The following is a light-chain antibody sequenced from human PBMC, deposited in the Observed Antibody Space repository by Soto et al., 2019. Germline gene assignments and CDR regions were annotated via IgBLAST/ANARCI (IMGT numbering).Light chain of an antibody. CDR3: QHSYNNPRT. CDR2: AAS. V-gene: IGKV1-39*01. J-gene: IGKJ1*01. CDR1: HDISTF. Sequence: DIEMTKYPPSLSYSVGDIVTITFRASHDISTFLNWYQQKPGKAPNLLIYAASTLQSGVPSRFSGSGSGTHFTLTINSLQPEDFATYYCQHSYNNPRTVAQGTKV.